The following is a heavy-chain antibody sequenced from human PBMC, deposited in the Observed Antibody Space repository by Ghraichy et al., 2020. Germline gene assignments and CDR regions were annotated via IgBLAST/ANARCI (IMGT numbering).Heavy chain of an antibody. J-gene: IGHJ3*02. V-gene: IGHV4-34*01. D-gene: IGHD6-13*01. CDR3: ARDYPYGAAAGTDAFDI. Sequence: SQTLSLTCAVYGGSFSGYYWSWIRQPPGKGLEWIGEINHSGSTNYNPSLKSRVTISVDTSKNQFSLKLSSVTAADTAVYYCARDYPYGAAAGTDAFDIWGQGTMVTVSS. CDR1: GGSFSGYY. CDR2: INHSGST.